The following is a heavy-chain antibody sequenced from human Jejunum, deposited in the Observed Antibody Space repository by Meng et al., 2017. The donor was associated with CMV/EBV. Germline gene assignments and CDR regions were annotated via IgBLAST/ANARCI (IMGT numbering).Heavy chain of an antibody. D-gene: IGHD3-22*01. CDR3: ARGYESSGFYPPFDY. J-gene: IGHJ4*02. CDR2: VDWNDDK. V-gene: IGHV2-70*01. CDR1: FALTPGGRW. Sequence: FALTPGGRWVSWIRQPPGRALEWIAFVDWNDDKYYSASLKTKLTISRDTSKSQVVLTMTNMEPGDTATYYCARGYESSGFYPPFDYWGQGTLVTVSS.